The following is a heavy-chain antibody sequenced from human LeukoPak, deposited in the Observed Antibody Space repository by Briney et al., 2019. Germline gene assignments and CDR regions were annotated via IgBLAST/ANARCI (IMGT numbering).Heavy chain of an antibody. V-gene: IGHV1-8*01. Sequence: GASVKVSCNASGYTFTSYDINWVRQATGQGLEWMGWMNPNSGNTGYAQKFQGRVTMTRNTSISTAYMELSSLRSEDTAVYYCARDRSSGYVWFDPWGQGTLVTVSS. J-gene: IGHJ5*02. D-gene: IGHD5-12*01. CDR2: MNPNSGNT. CDR3: ARDRSSGYVWFDP. CDR1: GYTFTSYD.